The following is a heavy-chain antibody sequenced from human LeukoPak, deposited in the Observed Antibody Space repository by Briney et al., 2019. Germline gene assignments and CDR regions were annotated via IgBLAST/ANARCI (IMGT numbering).Heavy chain of an antibody. Sequence: GGSLRLSCAASGFTFSSYSMNWVRQAPGKGLEWVSYISSSSSTIYYADSVKGRFTISRDNAKNSLYLQMNSLRAEDTAVYYCARDGASNYGDYENWFDPWGQGTLVTVSS. CDR2: ISSSSSTI. D-gene: IGHD4-17*01. V-gene: IGHV3-48*04. J-gene: IGHJ5*02. CDR1: GFTFSSYS. CDR3: ARDGASNYGDYENWFDP.